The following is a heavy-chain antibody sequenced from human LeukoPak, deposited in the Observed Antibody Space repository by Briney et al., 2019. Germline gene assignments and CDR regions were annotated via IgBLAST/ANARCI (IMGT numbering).Heavy chain of an antibody. Sequence: PGRSLRLSCAASGFTFSSYGMHWVRQAPGKGLEWVANIKQDGSEKYYVDSVKGRFTISRDNAKNSLYLQMNSLRAEDTAVYYCARGHYDFWSGYYTDYWGQGTLVTVSS. D-gene: IGHD3-3*01. CDR2: IKQDGSEK. V-gene: IGHV3-7*01. J-gene: IGHJ4*02. CDR3: ARGHYDFWSGYYTDY. CDR1: GFTFSSYG.